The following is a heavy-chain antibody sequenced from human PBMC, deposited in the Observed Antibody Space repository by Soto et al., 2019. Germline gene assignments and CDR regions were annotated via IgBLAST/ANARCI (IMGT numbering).Heavy chain of an antibody. V-gene: IGHV1-69*13. D-gene: IGHD2-2*02. CDR2: IIPIFGTA. Sequence: SVKVSCKASGGTFSSYAISWVRQAPGQGLEWMGGIIPIFGTANYAQKFQGRVTITADESTSTAYMELSSLRSEDTAVYYCARDGRYCSSTSCYNLINPFDYWGQGTLVTV. CDR3: ARDGRYCSSTSCYNLINPFDY. CDR1: GGTFSSYA. J-gene: IGHJ4*02.